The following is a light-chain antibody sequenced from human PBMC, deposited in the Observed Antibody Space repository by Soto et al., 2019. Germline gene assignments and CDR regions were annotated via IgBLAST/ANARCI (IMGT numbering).Light chain of an antibody. CDR1: QSISNY. Sequence: DIQMTQCPSSMSASVGDRVTITCRASQSISNYLNWYQQKPGKAPKLLMFAASSLQSGVPSRFSGGGSGTDFTLTISSLQPEDFATYYCQQSYSTPRTFGQGTKVEIK. CDR3: QQSYSTPRT. V-gene: IGKV1-39*01. CDR2: AAS. J-gene: IGKJ1*01.